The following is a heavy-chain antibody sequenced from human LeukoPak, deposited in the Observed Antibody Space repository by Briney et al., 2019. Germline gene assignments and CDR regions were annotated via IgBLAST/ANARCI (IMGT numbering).Heavy chain of an antibody. J-gene: IGHJ3*02. Sequence: ASVKVSSKASGYTFTGYYMHWVRQAPGQGLEWMGWINPNSGGTNYAQKFQGRVTMTRDTSISTAYMELSRLRSDDTAVYYCASPLTYYYDSSGYRDDAFDIWGQGTMVTVSS. D-gene: IGHD3-22*01. CDR1: GYTFTGYY. CDR2: INPNSGGT. CDR3: ASPLTYYYDSSGYRDDAFDI. V-gene: IGHV1-2*02.